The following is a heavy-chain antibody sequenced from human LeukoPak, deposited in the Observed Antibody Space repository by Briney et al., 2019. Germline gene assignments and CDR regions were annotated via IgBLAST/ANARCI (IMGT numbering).Heavy chain of an antibody. Sequence: GASLQISGKGSGSIFTSYWICWVRPLPGKRLEWMGIIYPGDSDTIYSPSFQGQVTISADKSISTAYLQWSSVKASDTAMYYCARLYYDFWSGYSHFQHWGQGTLVTVSS. CDR3: ARLYYDFWSGYSHFQH. CDR1: GSIFTSYW. J-gene: IGHJ1*01. V-gene: IGHV5-51*01. CDR2: IYPGDSDT. D-gene: IGHD3-3*01.